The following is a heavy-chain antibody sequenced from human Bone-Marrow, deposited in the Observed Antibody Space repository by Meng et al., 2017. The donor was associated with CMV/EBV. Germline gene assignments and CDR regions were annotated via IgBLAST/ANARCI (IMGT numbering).Heavy chain of an antibody. J-gene: IGHJ6*02. CDR2: INPSGGST. V-gene: IGHV1-46*01. D-gene: IGHD3-10*01. CDR3: ARGGMYYYGSGSGDGMDV. CDR1: GYTFSSYA. Sequence: ASVKVSCKASGYTFSSYAISWVRQAPGQGLEWMGIINPSGGSTSYAQKFQGRVTMTRDTSTSTVYMELSSLRSEDTAVYYCARGGMYYYGSGSGDGMDVWGQGTTVTVSS.